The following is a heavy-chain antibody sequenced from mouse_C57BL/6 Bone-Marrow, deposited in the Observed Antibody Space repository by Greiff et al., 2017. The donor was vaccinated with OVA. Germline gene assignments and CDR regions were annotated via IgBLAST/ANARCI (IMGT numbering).Heavy chain of an antibody. V-gene: IGHV1-82*01. CDR3: ARPSRYAFYY. CDR1: GYAFSSSW. D-gene: IGHD6-5*01. CDR2: IYPGDGDT. Sequence: QVQLQQSGPELVKPGASVKISCKASGYAFSSSWMNWVKQRPGKGLEWIGRIYPGDGDTNYNGKFKGKATLTADKSSSTAYMQLSSLTSEDSAVYFCARPSRYAFYYWGQGTTLTVSS. J-gene: IGHJ2*01.